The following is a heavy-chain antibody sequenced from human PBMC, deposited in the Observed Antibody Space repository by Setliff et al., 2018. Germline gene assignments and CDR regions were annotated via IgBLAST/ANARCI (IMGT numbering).Heavy chain of an antibody. Sequence: GASVKVSCKTSGFRFTSFGFSWVRQAPGQGLEWMGWISPYSGESNYAQKFQDRLTVTADTSTKTTYMELRSLTSDDTAVYYCATFRGYTYGYDYWGQGTMVTVSS. D-gene: IGHD5-18*01. J-gene: IGHJ4*03. V-gene: IGHV1-18*01. CDR1: GFRFTSFG. CDR3: ATFRGYTYGYDY. CDR2: ISPYSGES.